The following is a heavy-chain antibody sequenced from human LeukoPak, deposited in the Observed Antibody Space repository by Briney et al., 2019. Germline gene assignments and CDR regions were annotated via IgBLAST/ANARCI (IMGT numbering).Heavy chain of an antibody. CDR3: ARVQVEMATMDFDY. D-gene: IGHD5-24*01. CDR2: INSDGSST. CDR1: GFTFSSYW. Sequence: GGSLRLSCAASGFTFSSYWMHWVRQAPGKGLVWVSRINSDGSSTSYADSVKGRFTISRDNAKNTLYLQMISLRAEDTAVYYCARVQVEMATMDFDYWGQGTLVTVSS. V-gene: IGHV3-74*01. J-gene: IGHJ4*02.